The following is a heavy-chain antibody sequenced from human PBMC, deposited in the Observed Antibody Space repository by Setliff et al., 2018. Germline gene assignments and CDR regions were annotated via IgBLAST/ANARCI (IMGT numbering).Heavy chain of an antibody. CDR1: GGSISSYY. V-gene: IGHV4-59*01. CDR2: ISYSGST. D-gene: IGHD3-3*01. J-gene: IGHJ4*02. CDR3: ARGVPYYNFWSGYYGPLHYFDY. Sequence: SETLSLTCTVSGGSISSYYWSWIRQPPGKRLEWIGYISYSGSTNYNPSLESRVTISVDTSKNQFSLRLNSATAADTAVYYCARGVPYYNFWSGYYGPLHYFDYWGQGTLVTVSS.